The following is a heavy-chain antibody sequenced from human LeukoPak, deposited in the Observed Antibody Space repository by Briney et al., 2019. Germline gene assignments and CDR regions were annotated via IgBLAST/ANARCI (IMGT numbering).Heavy chain of an antibody. D-gene: IGHD3-10*01. Sequence: GGSLRLSCVASGFTFSSNPMHWVRQAPGKGLEGVAVTSHDENNKYYADSVKGRFTISRDNSKNTLYLQMNSLRTEDTAVYYCAKDVFGGIDYWGQGTLVTVSS. CDR3: AKDVFGGIDY. CDR2: TSHDENNK. V-gene: IGHV3-30-3*01. J-gene: IGHJ4*02. CDR1: GFTFSSNP.